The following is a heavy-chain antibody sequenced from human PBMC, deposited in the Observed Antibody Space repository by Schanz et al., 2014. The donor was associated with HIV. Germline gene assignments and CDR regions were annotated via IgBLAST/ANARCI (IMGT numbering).Heavy chain of an antibody. D-gene: IGHD5-18*01. CDR2: ISAYTGNT. J-gene: IGHJ3*02. CDR1: DNIFPNYG. CDR3: ASGRFDTVIWWGDAFLI. Sequence: QVQLVQSGAEVKKPGASVKVSCRASDNIFPNYGVTWVRQAPGQGLEWMGWISAYTGNTNYAQKFQGRVTMTTDTSTTTAYMELRSLRFDDTAVYYCASGRFDTVIWWGDAFLIWGRGTMVTVSS. V-gene: IGHV1-18*01.